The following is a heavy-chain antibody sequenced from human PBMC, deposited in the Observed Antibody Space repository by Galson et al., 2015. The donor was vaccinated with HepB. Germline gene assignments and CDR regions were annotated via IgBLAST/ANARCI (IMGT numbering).Heavy chain of an antibody. CDR2: ISASGVDT. D-gene: IGHD3-3*01. CDR3: TERDMVFGVVIY. V-gene: IGHV3-23*01. Sequence: SLRLSCAASGFTFSSYVMGWVRQAPGKGLEWVSVISASGVDTYYADSGKGRFTISRDNSKDMVYLQMNSLRAEDTAVYYCTERDMVFGVVIYWGQGTLVTVSS. CDR1: GFTFSSYV. J-gene: IGHJ4*02.